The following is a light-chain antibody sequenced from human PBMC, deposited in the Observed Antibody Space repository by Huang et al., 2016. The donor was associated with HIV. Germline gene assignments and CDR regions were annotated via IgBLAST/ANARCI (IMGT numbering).Light chain of an antibody. CDR3: QKYDSAPRT. CDR1: RDISTF. V-gene: IGKV1-27*01. Sequence: MTQSPPSLSASIGDRVTLTCRASRDISTFLAGYQQKPGKPPRLLIYAASILPSGVPSRFSGGGSGTNFTLTVSSLQPEDVANYYCQKYDSAPRTFGQGTKLEL. J-gene: IGKJ1*01. CDR2: AAS.